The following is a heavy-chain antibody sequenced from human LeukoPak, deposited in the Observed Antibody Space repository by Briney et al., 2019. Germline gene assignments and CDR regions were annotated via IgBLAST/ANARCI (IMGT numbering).Heavy chain of an antibody. J-gene: IGHJ6*03. CDR2: IYYSGST. D-gene: IGHD4-17*01. V-gene: IGHV4-39*01. CDR1: GGSISSSSYY. Sequence: PSETLSLTCIVSGGSISSSSYYWGWIRQPPGKGLEWIGSIYYSGSTYYNPSLKSRVTISVDTSKNQFSLKLSSVTAADTAVYYCARLPVTRYYYYYYMDVWGKGTTVTVSS. CDR3: ARLPVTRYYYYYYMDV.